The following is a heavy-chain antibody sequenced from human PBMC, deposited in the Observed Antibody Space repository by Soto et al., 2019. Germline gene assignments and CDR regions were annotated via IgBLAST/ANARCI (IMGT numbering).Heavy chain of an antibody. CDR1: GGSISSYY. Sequence: SETLSLTCTVSGGSISSYYCCWIRQPPGPGLELNGYVYYSESTNYNHTLSSRVPISIDTAMSKYSLSLSSVSAADTDVSYCARAGSVHWRGYNLVSDYWGQGTLVTVSS. D-gene: IGHD3-3*01. CDR2: VYYSEST. J-gene: IGHJ4*02. CDR3: ARAGSVHWRGYNLVSDY. V-gene: IGHV4-59*01.